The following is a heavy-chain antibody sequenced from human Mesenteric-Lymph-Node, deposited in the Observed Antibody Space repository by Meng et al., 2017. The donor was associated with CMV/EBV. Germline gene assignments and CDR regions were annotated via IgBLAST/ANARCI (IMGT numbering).Heavy chain of an antibody. Sequence: SETLSLTCTVSGGSISGSIYYWAWIRQPPEKGLEWIGSIYHSGGTYYIPSLQSRVTISVDTSKNQFSLRLTSVTAADTAVYYCARDLGYYYGSESYYNWFDPWDQGTLVTVSS. D-gene: IGHD3-10*01. CDR2: IYHSGGT. J-gene: IGHJ5*02. CDR3: ARDLGYYYGSESYYNWFDP. V-gene: IGHV4-39*07. CDR1: GGSISGSIYY.